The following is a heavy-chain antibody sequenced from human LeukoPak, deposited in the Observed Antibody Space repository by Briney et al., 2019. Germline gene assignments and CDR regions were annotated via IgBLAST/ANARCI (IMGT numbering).Heavy chain of an antibody. CDR1: GGSILTTNW. J-gene: IGHJ4*02. D-gene: IGHD2-21*02. Sequence: SETLSLTCAVSGGSILTTNWWSWVRQPPGKGLEWIGEVHLSGASNYNPSLKSRVNMSIDKSKNQLSLELTSVTAADTAIYYCTRESGACSPFGFWGQGTLVTVSS. CDR2: VHLSGAS. CDR3: TRESGACSPFGF. V-gene: IGHV4-4*02.